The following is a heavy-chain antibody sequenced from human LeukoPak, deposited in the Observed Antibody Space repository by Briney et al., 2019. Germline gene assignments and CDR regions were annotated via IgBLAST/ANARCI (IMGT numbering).Heavy chain of an antibody. CDR3: ARNLAKQQDYFDY. J-gene: IGHJ4*02. D-gene: IGHD6-13*01. V-gene: IGHV3-23*01. Sequence: PGGSLRLSCAASGFRFSSYAMSWVRQAPGKGLEWVSAISGSGVSTYYADSVKGRFTVSRDNSKNTLYLQMSSLRAEDTAVYYCARNLAKQQDYFDYWGQGTLVTVSS. CDR2: ISGSGVST. CDR1: GFRFSSYA.